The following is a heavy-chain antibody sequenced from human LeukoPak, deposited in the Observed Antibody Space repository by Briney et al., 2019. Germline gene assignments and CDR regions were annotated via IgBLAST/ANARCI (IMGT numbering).Heavy chain of an antibody. J-gene: IGHJ4*02. CDR3: AGRLRKNDY. Sequence: SQTLSLTCTVSGGSISSGGYYWSWTRQHPGKGLEWIGYIYYSGSTYYNPSLKTRATISVDTSMDQFALKLSSVTVADTAVYYGAGRLRKNDYWGQGTLVTVSS. D-gene: IGHD3-16*01. CDR2: IYYSGST. CDR1: GGSISSGGYY. V-gene: IGHV4-31*03.